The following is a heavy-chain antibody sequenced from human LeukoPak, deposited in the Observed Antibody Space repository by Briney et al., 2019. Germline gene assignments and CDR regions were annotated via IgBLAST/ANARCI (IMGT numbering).Heavy chain of an antibody. V-gene: IGHV3-15*01. D-gene: IGHD1-1*01. CDR3: TRDRNGDVWYFDY. CDR2: IKSKNDGGTT. Sequence: GGSLRLSCAASRFTFNVAWMNWVRQAPGKGREWVGRIKSKNDGGTTEYAASVKGRFTISRDDAKSIAYLQMNSLKTEDTAVYYCTRDRNGDVWYFDYWGQGTLVSVSS. CDR1: RFTFNVAW. J-gene: IGHJ4*02.